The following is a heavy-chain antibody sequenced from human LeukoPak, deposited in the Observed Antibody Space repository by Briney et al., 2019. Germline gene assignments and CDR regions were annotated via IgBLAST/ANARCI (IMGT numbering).Heavy chain of an antibody. CDR2: ISSSGSAI. CDR3: AAVQMERSSWYGYYYMDV. V-gene: IGHV3-11*01. D-gene: IGHD6-13*01. J-gene: IGHJ6*03. CDR1: GFTFSDYY. Sequence: GGSLRLSCAASGFTFSDYYMTWIRQPPGKGLEWVSYISSSGSAIKYADSVKGRFSISRDNAKNSLYLQMNSLRAEGTAVYYCAAVQMERSSWYGYYYMDVWGNGTTVTVSS.